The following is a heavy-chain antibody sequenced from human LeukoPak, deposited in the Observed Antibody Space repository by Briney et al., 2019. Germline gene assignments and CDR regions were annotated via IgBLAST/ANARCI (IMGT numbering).Heavy chain of an antibody. CDR1: GYYFTSYW. V-gene: IGHV5-51*01. CDR3: ARTLTREPSAFDI. CDR2: IYPGDSDT. J-gene: IGHJ3*02. Sequence: GEPLKISCKGSGYYFTSYWIGWVRQTPRKGLEWMGIIYPGDSDTRYSPSFQGQVTMSADKSISTSYLQWNSLKASDTAMYYCARTLTREPSAFDIWGQGTLVTVSS. D-gene: IGHD2-15*01.